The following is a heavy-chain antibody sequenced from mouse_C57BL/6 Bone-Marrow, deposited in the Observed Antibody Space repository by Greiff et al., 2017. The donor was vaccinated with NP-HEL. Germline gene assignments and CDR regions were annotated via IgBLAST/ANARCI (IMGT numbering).Heavy chain of an antibody. V-gene: IGHV1-50*01. J-gene: IGHJ1*03. Sequence: VQLQQSGAELVKPGASVKLSCKASGYTFTSYWMQWVKQRPGQGLEWIGEIDPSDSYTNYNQKFKGKATLTVDTSSSTAYMQLSSLTSEDSAVYYCARGGLLLRWYFDVWGTGTTVTVSS. CDR1: GYTFTSYW. CDR2: IDPSDSYT. D-gene: IGHD1-1*01. CDR3: ARGGLLLRWYFDV.